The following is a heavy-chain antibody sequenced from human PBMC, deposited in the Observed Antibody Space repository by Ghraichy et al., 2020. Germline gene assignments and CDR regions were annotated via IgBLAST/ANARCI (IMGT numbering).Heavy chain of an antibody. CDR3: AKDRGAGDRSYFDY. J-gene: IGHJ4*02. V-gene: IGHV3-43*01. Sequence: GGSLRLSCAASGFTFDDYTMHWVRQAPGKGLEWVSLISWDGGSTYYADSVKGRFTISRDNSKNSLYLQMNSLRTEDTALYYCAKDRGAGDRSYFDYWGQGTLVTVSS. CDR1: GFTFDDYT. CDR2: ISWDGGST.